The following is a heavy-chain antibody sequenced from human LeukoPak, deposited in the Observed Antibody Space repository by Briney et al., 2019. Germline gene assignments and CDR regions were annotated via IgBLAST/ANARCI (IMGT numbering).Heavy chain of an antibody. Sequence: GGSLRLSCAASGFTFSSYAMSWVRQAPGKGLEWVSAISGSGGSTYYADSVKGRFTISRDNSKNTLYLQMNSLRAEDTAVYYCAKDYGAYCGGDCWRAFDIWGQGTMVTVSS. CDR3: AKDYGAYCGGDCWRAFDI. V-gene: IGHV3-23*01. CDR1: GFTFSSYA. D-gene: IGHD2-21*01. CDR2: ISGSGGST. J-gene: IGHJ3*02.